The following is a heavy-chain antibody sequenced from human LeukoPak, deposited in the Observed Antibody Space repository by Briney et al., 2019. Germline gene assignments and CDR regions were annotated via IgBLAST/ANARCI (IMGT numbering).Heavy chain of an antibody. V-gene: IGHV3-53*01. CDR2: MYSGGST. CDR1: GFTVSSNY. J-gene: IGHJ2*01. CDR3: ARDPVIPTAASNWYFDL. Sequence: GGSLRLSCAASGFTVSSNYMNWGRQAGGQGLEWVSIMYSGGSTYYADSVKGRFTISRDISKNTLHLQMNSLRAEDTAVYYCARDPVIPTAASNWYFDLWGRGTLVTVSS. D-gene: IGHD6-13*01.